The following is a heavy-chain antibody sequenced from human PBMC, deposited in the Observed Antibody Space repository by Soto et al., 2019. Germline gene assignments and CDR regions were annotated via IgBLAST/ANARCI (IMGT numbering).Heavy chain of an antibody. CDR2: IYPGDSDT. J-gene: IGHJ6*02. Sequence: GESLKISCKGFGYSFTSYWIGWVRQMPGKGLEWMRIIYPGDSDTRYSPSFQGQVTISADKSISTAYLQWSSLKASDTAMYYCARERLGYCSGGSCYHYYYGMDVWGQGTTVTVSS. CDR3: ARERLGYCSGGSCYHYYYGMDV. V-gene: IGHV5-51*01. D-gene: IGHD2-15*01. CDR1: GYSFTSYW.